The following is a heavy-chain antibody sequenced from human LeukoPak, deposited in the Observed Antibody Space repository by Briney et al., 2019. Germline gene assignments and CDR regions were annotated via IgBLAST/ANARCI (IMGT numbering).Heavy chain of an antibody. CDR3: AKTPRKYYYDSSGYSPFFDY. V-gene: IGHV3-30*02. J-gene: IGHJ4*02. D-gene: IGHD3-22*01. Sequence: GGSLRLSCAASGFTFSSYGMHWVRQAPGKGLEWVAFIRYDGSNKYYADSVKGRFAISRDNSKNTLYLQMTSLRAEDTAVYYCAKTPRKYYYDSSGYSPFFDYWGQGTLVTVSS. CDR2: IRYDGSNK. CDR1: GFTFSSYG.